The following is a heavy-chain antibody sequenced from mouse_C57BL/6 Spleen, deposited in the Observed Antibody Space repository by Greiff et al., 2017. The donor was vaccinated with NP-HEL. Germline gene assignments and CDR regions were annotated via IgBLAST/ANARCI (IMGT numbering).Heavy chain of an antibody. V-gene: IGHV1-50*01. D-gene: IGHD2-1*01. J-gene: IGHJ1*03. CDR1: GYTFTSYW. Sequence: QVQLQQPGAELVKPGASVKLSCKASGYTFTSYWMQWVKQRLGQGLEWIGEIDPSDSYTNYNQKFKGKATLTVDTSSSTAYMQLSSLTSEDSAVYYCARGGDGNYGYFDVWGTGTTVTVSS. CDR3: ARGGDGNYGYFDV. CDR2: IDPSDSYT.